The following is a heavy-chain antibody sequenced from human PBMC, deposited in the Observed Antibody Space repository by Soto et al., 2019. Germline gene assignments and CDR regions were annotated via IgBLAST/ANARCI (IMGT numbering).Heavy chain of an antibody. CDR1: GFTFSSYA. D-gene: IGHD6-19*01. J-gene: IGHJ4*02. CDR2: ISYDGSNK. V-gene: IGHV3-30-3*01. CDR3: TRLLRSIAVAGPLDY. Sequence: GGSLRLSCAASGFTFSSYAMHWVRQAAGKGREWVAVISYDGSNKYYADSGKGRFTISRDNSKNTMYVQMNSLRGEDTAVYYCTRLLRSIAVAGPLDYWGQGTLVTVSS.